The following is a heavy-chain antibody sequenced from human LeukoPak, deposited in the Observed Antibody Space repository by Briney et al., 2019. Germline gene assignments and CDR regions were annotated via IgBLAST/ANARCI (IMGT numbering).Heavy chain of an antibody. CDR3: ARGELIYYFDY. CDR2: IIPTFGTA. D-gene: IGHD1-1*01. J-gene: IGHJ4*02. CDR1: GGTFSSYA. Sequence: SVKVSCKASGGTFSSYAISWVRQAPGQGLEWMGGIIPTFGTANYAQKFQGRVTITADEPTSTAYMELSSLRSEDTAVYYCARGELIYYFDYWGQGTLVTVSS. V-gene: IGHV1-69*01.